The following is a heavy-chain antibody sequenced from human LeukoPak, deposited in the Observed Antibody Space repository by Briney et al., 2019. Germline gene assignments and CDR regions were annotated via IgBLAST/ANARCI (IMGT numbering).Heavy chain of an antibody. V-gene: IGHV3-49*04. J-gene: IGHJ4*02. Sequence: GGSLRLSCTTSGLTIGDDAVSWVRQAPGKGLEWVGFIRSKTYGGTTEYAASVKGRFTISRDDSKSIAYLQMNSLKTEDTAVYYCTRTYSSSWSWYFGYWGQGTLVTVSS. D-gene: IGHD6-13*01. CDR3: TRTYSSSWSWYFGY. CDR1: GLTIGDDA. CDR2: IRSKTYGGTT.